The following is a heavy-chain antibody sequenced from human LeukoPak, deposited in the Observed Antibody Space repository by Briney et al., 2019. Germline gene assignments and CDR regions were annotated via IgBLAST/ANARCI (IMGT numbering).Heavy chain of an antibody. CDR2: IWYDGSNK. CDR3: ARDAVTTLLAD. Sequence: GGSLRLSCAASGFTFSSYGMHWVRQAPGKGLEWVAVIWYDGSNKYYADSVKGRFTISRDTSKNTLYLQMNSLRAEDTAVYYCARDAVTTLLADWGQGTLVTVSS. V-gene: IGHV3-33*01. D-gene: IGHD4-17*01. J-gene: IGHJ4*02. CDR1: GFTFSSYG.